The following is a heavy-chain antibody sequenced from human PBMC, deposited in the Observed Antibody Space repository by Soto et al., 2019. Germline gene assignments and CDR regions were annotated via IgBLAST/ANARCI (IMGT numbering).Heavy chain of an antibody. Sequence: SETLSLTCTVSGGSISSGDYYWSWIRQPPGKGLEWIGYIYYSGSTYYNPSLKSRVTISVDTSKNQFSLKLSSVTAADTAVYYCASDKITGLFDDWGKGTLVPVSS. CDR2: IYYSGST. CDR1: GGSISSGDYY. CDR3: ASDKITGLFDD. D-gene: IGHD2-8*02. V-gene: IGHV4-30-4*01. J-gene: IGHJ4*02.